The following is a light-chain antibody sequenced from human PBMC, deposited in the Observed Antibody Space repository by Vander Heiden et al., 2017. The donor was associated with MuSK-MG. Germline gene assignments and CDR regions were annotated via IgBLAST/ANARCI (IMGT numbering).Light chain of an antibody. Sequence: DIQMTQSPSALSASVGDRVTITCRASQSISSWLAWYQQKPGKAPKLLIYEASTLESGVPSRFSGSGSGTEFTLTITSLHPDDSATYYCQCDSTYSLTFGGGTKVEIK. CDR2: EAS. CDR1: QSISSW. J-gene: IGKJ4*01. CDR3: QCDSTYSLT. V-gene: IGKV1-5*03.